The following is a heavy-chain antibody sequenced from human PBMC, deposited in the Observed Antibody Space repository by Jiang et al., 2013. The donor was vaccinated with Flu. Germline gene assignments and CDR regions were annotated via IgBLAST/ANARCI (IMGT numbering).Heavy chain of an antibody. Sequence: GPGLVKPSETLSLTCTVSGGSISSYYWSWIRRPPGKGLEWIGYIYYSGSTNYNPSLKSRVTISVDTSKNQFSLKLSSVTAADTAVYYCARERYSYGLYYYGMDVWGQGTTVTVSS. CDR1: GGSISSYY. J-gene: IGHJ6*02. CDR3: ARERYSYGLYYYGMDV. D-gene: IGHD5-18*01. CDR2: IYYSGST. V-gene: IGHV4-59*01.